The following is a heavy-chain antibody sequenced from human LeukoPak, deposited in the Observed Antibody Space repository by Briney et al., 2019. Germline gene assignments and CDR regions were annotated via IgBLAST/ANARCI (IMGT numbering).Heavy chain of an antibody. CDR2: ISAYNGNT. Sequence: GASVKVSCKASGYTFTSYGISWVRQAPGQGLEWMGWISAYNGNTNYAQKLQGRVTMTTDTSTSTAYMELRSLRSDDTAVYYCARLGSGNYDILTGYPTEDYWGQGTLVTVSS. J-gene: IGHJ4*02. V-gene: IGHV1-18*01. CDR1: GYTFTSYG. D-gene: IGHD3-9*01. CDR3: ARLGSGNYDILTGYPTEDY.